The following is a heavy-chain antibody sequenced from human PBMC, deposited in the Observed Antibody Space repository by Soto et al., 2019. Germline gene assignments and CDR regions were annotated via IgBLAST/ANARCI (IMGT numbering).Heavy chain of an antibody. Sequence: GESLKISCKGSGYSFAGYWIGWVRQIPGKGLDWMGVIYPGDSDTRYSPSFHGQVPISADKSISTAYLQWSSLKASDTAMYFCARLPGVRGVFDGFNVWGQGTMVTVSS. J-gene: IGHJ3*01. V-gene: IGHV5-51*01. CDR1: GYSFAGYW. CDR2: IYPGDSDT. D-gene: IGHD3-10*01. CDR3: ARLPGVRGVFDGFNV.